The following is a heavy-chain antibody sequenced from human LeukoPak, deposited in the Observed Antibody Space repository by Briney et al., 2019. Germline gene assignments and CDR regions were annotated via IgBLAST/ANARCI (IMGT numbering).Heavy chain of an antibody. D-gene: IGHD1-7*01. Sequence: SETLSLTCTVSGGSISSYYWSWIRQPPGKGLEWIGRIYTSGSTNYNPSLKSRVTMSVDTSKNQFSLKLSSVTAADTAVYYCARDGPLGWNYLEPVYFDYWGQGTLVTVSS. V-gene: IGHV4-4*07. CDR3: ARDGPLGWNYLEPVYFDY. CDR2: IYTSGST. J-gene: IGHJ4*02. CDR1: GGSISSYY.